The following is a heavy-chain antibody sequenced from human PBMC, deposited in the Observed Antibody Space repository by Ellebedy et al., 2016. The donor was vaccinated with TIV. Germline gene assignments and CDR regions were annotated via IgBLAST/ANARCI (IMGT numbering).Heavy chain of an antibody. CDR1: GGSISSYY. V-gene: IGHV4-59*12. Sequence: MPSETLSLTCTVSGGSISSYYWSWIRQPPGKGLEWIGEITHSGTATYNPSLKSRVTMSVDTSKNQFSLKLTSVTAADTAVYYCARERFNVPVPAYYWGQGTLVTVSS. D-gene: IGHD6-19*01. J-gene: IGHJ4*02. CDR3: ARERFNVPVPAYY. CDR2: ITHSGTA.